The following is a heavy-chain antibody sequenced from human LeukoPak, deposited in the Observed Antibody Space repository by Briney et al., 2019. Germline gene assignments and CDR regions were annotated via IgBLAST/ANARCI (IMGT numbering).Heavy chain of an antibody. CDR3: AKESSGAAAGHFDY. CDR1: GFTFSSYS. CDR2: ISYDGSNK. V-gene: IGHV3-30*18. J-gene: IGHJ4*02. Sequence: GGSLRLSCAASGFTFSSYSMNWVRQAPGKGLEWVAVISYDGSNKYYADSVKGRFTISRDNSKNTLYLQMNSLRAEDTAVYYCAKESSGAAAGHFDYWGQGTLVTVSS. D-gene: IGHD6-13*01.